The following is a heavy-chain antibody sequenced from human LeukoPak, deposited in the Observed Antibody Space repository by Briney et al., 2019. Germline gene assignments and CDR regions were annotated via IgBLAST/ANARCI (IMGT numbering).Heavy chain of an antibody. V-gene: IGHV3-15*01. CDR1: GFTFTNAW. CDR2: VKSKTDGGTT. J-gene: IGHJ6*02. Sequence: GGSLRLSCAASGFTFTNAWMNWVRQAPGKGLEWVGRVKSKTDGGTTDYAAPVKGRFTISRDDSKNTLYLQMNTLKTEDTAVYYCNGGYSPFYHYVLDVWGQGTTVTVSS. CDR3: NGGYSPFYHYVLDV. D-gene: IGHD3-22*01.